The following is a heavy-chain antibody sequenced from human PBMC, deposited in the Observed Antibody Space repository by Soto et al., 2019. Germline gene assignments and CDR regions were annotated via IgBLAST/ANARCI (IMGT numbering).Heavy chain of an antibody. V-gene: IGHV4-38-2*01. J-gene: IGHJ4*02. CDR1: GYSISSGYY. Sequence: KTSETLSLTCAVSGYSISSGYYWGWIRQPPGKGLEWIGSIYHSGSTYYNPSLKSRVTISVDTSKNQFSLKLSSVTAADTAVYYCARAYSSGWYYFDYWRQGTLVTVSS. CDR2: IYHSGST. CDR3: ARAYSSGWYYFDY. D-gene: IGHD6-19*01.